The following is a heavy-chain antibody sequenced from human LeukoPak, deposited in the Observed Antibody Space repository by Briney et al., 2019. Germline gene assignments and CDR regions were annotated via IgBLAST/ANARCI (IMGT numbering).Heavy chain of an antibody. CDR1: GXAFSGYC. CDR3: ARGIWDTAMVKVDY. D-gene: IGHD5-18*01. J-gene: IGHJ4*02. V-gene: IGHV4-34*01. Sequence: PSETLSLTCADSGXAFSGYCLSWIRQPPGKGLEWIGEINHSGSTNYKPALKRRVNISVDTYKNQFSLKLRSVTAADTAVYYCARGIWDTAMVKVDYWGQGTLVTVSS. CDR2: INHSGST.